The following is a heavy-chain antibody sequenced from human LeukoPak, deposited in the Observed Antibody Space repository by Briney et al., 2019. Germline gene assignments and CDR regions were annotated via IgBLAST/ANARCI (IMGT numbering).Heavy chain of an antibody. CDR1: GFTFSSYG. Sequence: QTGGSLRLSCAASGFTFSSYGMHWVRQAPGKGLEWVAVISYDGSNKYYADSVKGRFTISRDNSKNTLYLQMNSLRAEDTAVYYCANDGSSSDGYYYYYYMDVWGKGTTVTVSS. CDR2: ISYDGSNK. J-gene: IGHJ6*03. V-gene: IGHV3-30*18. D-gene: IGHD6-6*01. CDR3: ANDGSSSDGYYYYYYMDV.